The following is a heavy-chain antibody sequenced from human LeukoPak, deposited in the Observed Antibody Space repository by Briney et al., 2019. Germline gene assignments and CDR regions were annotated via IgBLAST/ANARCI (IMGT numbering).Heavy chain of an antibody. CDR2: IIPIFGTA. CDR3: ARKKYYDILTGRYYYYYYGMDV. V-gene: IGHV1-69*13. CDR1: GGTFSSYA. J-gene: IGHJ6*02. D-gene: IGHD3-9*01. Sequence: SVKVSCKASGGTFSSYAISWVRQAPGQGLEWTGGIIPIFGTANYAQKFQGRVTITADESTSTAYMELSSLRSEDTAVYYCARKKYYDILTGRYYYYYYGMDVWGQGTTVTVSS.